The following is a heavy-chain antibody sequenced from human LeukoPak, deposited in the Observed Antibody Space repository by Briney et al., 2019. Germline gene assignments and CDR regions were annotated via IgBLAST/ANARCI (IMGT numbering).Heavy chain of an antibody. CDR1: GFTVSSNY. J-gene: IGHJ3*02. V-gene: IGHV3-53*01. CDR2: IYSGGST. Sequence: GGSLRLSCAASGFTVSSNYMSWVRQAPGKGLEWVSVIYSGGSTYYADSVKGRFTISRDNSKNSLYLQMNSLRAEDTAVYYCARDGYSSGWYSNAFDIWGQGTMVTVSS. D-gene: IGHD6-19*01. CDR3: ARDGYSSGWYSNAFDI.